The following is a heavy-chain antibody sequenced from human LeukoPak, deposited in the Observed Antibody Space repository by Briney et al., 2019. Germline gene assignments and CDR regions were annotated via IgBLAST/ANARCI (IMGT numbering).Heavy chain of an antibody. CDR1: GFTFSSYA. D-gene: IGHD5-24*01. Sequence: PGGSLRLSCAASGFTFSSYAMSWVRQAPGKGLEWVSLIASGGSSTYYADSVQGRFSISRDNSKNTLFLQMNSLRAEDTALYYCATKMARGGFDIWGQGTMVTVSS. J-gene: IGHJ3*02. CDR3: ATKMARGGFDI. CDR2: IASGGSST. V-gene: IGHV3-23*03.